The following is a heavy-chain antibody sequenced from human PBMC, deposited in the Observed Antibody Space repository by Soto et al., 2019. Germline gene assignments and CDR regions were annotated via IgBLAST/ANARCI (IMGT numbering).Heavy chain of an antibody. D-gene: IGHD3-22*01. V-gene: IGHV1-18*01. CDR2: ISAHTGSS. J-gene: IGHJ3*01. CDR3: AGAFFYQGSDSRGYSFDAFDF. Sequence: QVQLVQSGAEVKKPGASVKVSCKASGYTFTSSGMSWVRQAPGQGLEWMGWISAHTGSSEYAQRFQGRVTMTTDSSTSTAYMELRSLRSDDTAVYYCAGAFFYQGSDSRGYSFDAFDFWGPGTLVTVSS. CDR1: GYTFTSSG.